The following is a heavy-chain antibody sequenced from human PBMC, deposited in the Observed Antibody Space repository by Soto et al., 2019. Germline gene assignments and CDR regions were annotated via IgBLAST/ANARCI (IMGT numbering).Heavy chain of an antibody. V-gene: IGHV3-30*18. CDR2: MSYDGSNE. CDR1: GFTFSHYA. Sequence: QVQLVESGGGVVQPGRSLRLSCAASGFTFSHYAMHWVRQAPGKGLEWVALMSYDGSNEYYADSVKGRFTISRDNSKNTLYLQMNSLRAEDTAVYYCANDGSHTFDYWGQVTLVTVSS. D-gene: IGHD1-26*01. CDR3: ANDGSHTFDY. J-gene: IGHJ4*02.